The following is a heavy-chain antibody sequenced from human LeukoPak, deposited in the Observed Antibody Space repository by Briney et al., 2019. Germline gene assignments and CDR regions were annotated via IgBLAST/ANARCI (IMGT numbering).Heavy chain of an antibody. CDR2: IYPRDGST. Sequence: ASVKVSCKASGYTFTSNYIHWVRQAPGQGLEWMGMIYPRDGSTSYAQKFQGRVTVTRDTSTSTVHMELSGLRSGDTAVYYCARDQEGFDYWGQGTLVTVPS. CDR3: ARDQEGFDY. J-gene: IGHJ4*02. V-gene: IGHV1-46*01. CDR1: GYTFTSNY.